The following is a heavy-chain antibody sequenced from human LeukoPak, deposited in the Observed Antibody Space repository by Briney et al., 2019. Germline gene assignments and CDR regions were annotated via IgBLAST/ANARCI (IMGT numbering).Heavy chain of an antibody. CDR3: ARDLPSSWSLDYYYGMDV. Sequence: GASVKVSCKASGYTFTGYYMHWVRQAPGPGLEWMGWINPNSGGTNYAQKFQGRVTMTRDTSISTAYMELSRLRSDATAVYYCARDLPSSWSLDYYYGMDVWGQGTTVTVSS. CDR2: INPNSGGT. CDR1: GYTFTGYY. J-gene: IGHJ6*02. V-gene: IGHV1-2*02. D-gene: IGHD6-13*01.